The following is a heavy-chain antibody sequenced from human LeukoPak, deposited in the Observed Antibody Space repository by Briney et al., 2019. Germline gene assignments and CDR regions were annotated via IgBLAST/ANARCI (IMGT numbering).Heavy chain of an antibody. Sequence: PSETLSLTCAVYGGSFSGYYWSWIRQPPGKGLEWIGEINHSGSTNYNPSLKSRVTISVDTSKNQFSLKLSSVTAADTVVYYCARQEVRYFDWLFSGGYFDYWGQGTLVTVSS. V-gene: IGHV4-34*01. CDR1: GGSFSGYY. J-gene: IGHJ4*02. CDR2: INHSGST. CDR3: ARQEVRYFDWLFSGGYFDY. D-gene: IGHD3-9*01.